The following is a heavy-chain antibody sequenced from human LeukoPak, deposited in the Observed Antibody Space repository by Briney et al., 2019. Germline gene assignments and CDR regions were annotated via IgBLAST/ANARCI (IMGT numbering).Heavy chain of an antibody. CDR2: FDPEDGET. D-gene: IGHD3-10*01. V-gene: IGHV1-24*01. J-gene: IGHJ6*03. CDR1: GYTLTELF. Sequence: ASVKVSCKVSGYTLTELFMHWVGQAPGKGLAWVGGFDPEDGETIYAQKFQDRVTMTEDTSTDTAYMELSSLRSEDTVVYYCATDRRGGYYYYMDVWGKGTTVTVSS. CDR3: ATDRRGGYYYYMDV.